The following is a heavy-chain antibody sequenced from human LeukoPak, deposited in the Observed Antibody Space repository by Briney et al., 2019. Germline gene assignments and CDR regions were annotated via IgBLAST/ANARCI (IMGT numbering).Heavy chain of an antibody. D-gene: IGHD3-22*01. CDR2: IYYSGST. CDR1: GGSISSSSYY. Sequence: PSETLSLTCTVSGGSISSSSYYWGWIRQPPGKGLEWIGSIYYSGSTYYNPSLKSRVTVSVDTSKNQFSLKLSSVTAADTAVYYCARGLIVHGIEGDWFDPWGQGTLVTVSS. CDR3: ARGLIVHGIEGDWFDP. J-gene: IGHJ5*02. V-gene: IGHV4-39*07.